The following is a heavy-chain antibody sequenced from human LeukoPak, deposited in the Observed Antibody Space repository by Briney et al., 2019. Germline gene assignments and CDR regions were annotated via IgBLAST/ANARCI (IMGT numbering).Heavy chain of an antibody. J-gene: IGHJ6*02. CDR3: ARSWRRRYSLNLPPPRYYYCGMDV. CDR2: IIPIFGIA. Sequence: SVKVSCKASGGTFSSYAISWVRQAPGQGLEWMGRIIPIFGIANYAQKFQGRVTITADKSTGTAYMELSSLRSEDTAVYYCARSWRRRYSLNLPPPRYYYCGMDVWGQGTTVTVSS. CDR1: GGTFSSYA. D-gene: IGHD5-18*01. V-gene: IGHV1-69*04.